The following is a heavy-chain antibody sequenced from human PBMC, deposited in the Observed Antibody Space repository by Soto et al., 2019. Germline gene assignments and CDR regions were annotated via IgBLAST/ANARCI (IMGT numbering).Heavy chain of an antibody. CDR3: GRDLGYSSSWYNNWFDP. Sequence: SETLSLTCTVSGGSISSYYWSWIRQPPGKGLEWIGYIYYSGSTNYNPSLKSRVTISVDTSKNQFSLKLSSVTAADTAVYYCGRDLGYSSSWYNNWFDPWGQGTLVTVSS. V-gene: IGHV4-59*01. J-gene: IGHJ5*02. CDR2: IYYSGST. CDR1: GGSISSYY. D-gene: IGHD6-13*01.